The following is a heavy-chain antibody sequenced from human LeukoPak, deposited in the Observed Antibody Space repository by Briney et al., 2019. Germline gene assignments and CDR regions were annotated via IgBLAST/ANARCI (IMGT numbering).Heavy chain of an antibody. CDR1: GYTLTELS. CDR2: FDPEDGGT. CDR3: ATDGGYDSYYFDY. Sequence: GASVKVSCKVSGYTLTELSMHWVRQAPGKGLEWMGGFDPEDGGTIYAQKFQGRVTMTEDTSTDTAYMELSSPRSEDTAVYYCATDGGYDSYYFDYWGQGTLVTVSS. D-gene: IGHD5-12*01. V-gene: IGHV1-24*01. J-gene: IGHJ4*02.